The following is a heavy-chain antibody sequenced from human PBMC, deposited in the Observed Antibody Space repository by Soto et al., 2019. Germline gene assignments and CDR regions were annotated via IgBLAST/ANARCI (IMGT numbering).Heavy chain of an antibody. D-gene: IGHD4-4*01. Sequence: QLQLQESGSGLVKPSQTLSLTCAVSGGSISSGGYSWSWIRQPPGKGLEWIGYIYHSGSTYYNPSFKSRVTISVDRSKNLFPLNLSSVTAADTAVYYCARGMTTVTTYDYWGQGTLVTVSS. CDR2: IYHSGST. J-gene: IGHJ4*02. V-gene: IGHV4-30-2*01. CDR1: GGSISSGGYS. CDR3: ARGMTTVTTYDY.